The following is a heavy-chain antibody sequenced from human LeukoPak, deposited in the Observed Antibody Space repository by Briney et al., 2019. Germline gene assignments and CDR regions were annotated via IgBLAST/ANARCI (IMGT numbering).Heavy chain of an antibody. Sequence: QSGGSLRLSCAASGFTFSSYAMSWVRQAPGKGLEWVSALSGSGGSTYYADSVKGRFTISRDNSKNTLYLQMNSLGDEATAVYYCAKDQNLNYRYYYYMCVWGKGTPVTVSS. J-gene: IGHJ6*03. CDR3: AKDQNLNYRYYYYMCV. D-gene: IGHD1-7*01. CDR1: GFTFSSYA. CDR2: LSGSGGST. V-gene: IGHV3-23*01.